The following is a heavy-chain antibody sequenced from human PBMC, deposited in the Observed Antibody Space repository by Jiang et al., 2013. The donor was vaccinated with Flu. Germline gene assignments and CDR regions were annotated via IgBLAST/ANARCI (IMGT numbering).Heavy chain of an antibody. V-gene: IGHV3-48*01. CDR1: GFTFSAFS. CDR2: ISSGSSSI. Sequence: SCAASGFTFSAFSMNWVRQAPGKGLEWVSYISSGSSSIYYADSVKGRFTISRDNAKNSLCLQMNSLRAEDAAVYYCARGAVTGTSKFDYWGQGTLVTVSS. D-gene: IGHD6-19*01. J-gene: IGHJ4*02. CDR3: ARGAVTGTSKFDY.